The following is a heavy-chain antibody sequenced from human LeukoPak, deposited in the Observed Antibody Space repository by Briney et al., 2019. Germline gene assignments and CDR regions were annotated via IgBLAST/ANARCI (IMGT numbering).Heavy chain of an antibody. CDR1: GYTFTSYG. J-gene: IGHJ4*02. V-gene: IGHV1-69*13. Sequence: SVKVSCKASGYTFTSYGISWVRQAPGQGLEWMGGIIPIFGTANYAQKFQGRVTITADESTSTAYMELSSLRSEDTAVYYCARDVGAGVAMGGPFDYWGQGTLVTVSS. CDR3: ARDVGAGVAMGGPFDY. D-gene: IGHD2-2*01. CDR2: IIPIFGTA.